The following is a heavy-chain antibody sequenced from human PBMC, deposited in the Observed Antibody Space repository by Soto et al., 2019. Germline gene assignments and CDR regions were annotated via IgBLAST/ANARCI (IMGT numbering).Heavy chain of an antibody. J-gene: IGHJ4*02. Sequence: EVQLVESGGGLVKPGGSLRLSCAASGFTFSNAWMSWVRQAPGKGLEWVGRIKSKTDGGTTDYAAPVKGRFTISRDDSKNTLYLQMNSLKTEDTAVYYCITHGLSSSSELGGYWGQGTLVTVSS. CDR3: ITHGLSSSSELGGY. D-gene: IGHD6-6*01. V-gene: IGHV3-15*01. CDR1: GFTFSNAW. CDR2: IKSKTDGGTT.